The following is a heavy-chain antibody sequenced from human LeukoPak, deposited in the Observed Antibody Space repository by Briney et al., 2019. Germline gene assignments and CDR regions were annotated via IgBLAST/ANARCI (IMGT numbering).Heavy chain of an antibody. V-gene: IGHV3-30-3*01. D-gene: IGHD5-24*01. CDR3: ARDGKATNDY. Sequence: PGGSLRLSCAASGFTFSSYAMHWVRQAPGKGLEWVAVISYDGSNKYYADSVKARFTISRDNSKNTLYLQMNSLRAEDTAVYYCARDGKATNDYWGQGTLVTVSS. J-gene: IGHJ4*02. CDR2: ISYDGSNK. CDR1: GFTFSSYA.